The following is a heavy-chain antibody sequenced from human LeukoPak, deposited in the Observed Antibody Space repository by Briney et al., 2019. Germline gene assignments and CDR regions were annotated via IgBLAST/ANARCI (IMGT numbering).Heavy chain of an antibody. V-gene: IGHV4-31*03. CDR3: ARGSFDYFDY. CDR1: GGSISSGGYY. Sequence: SETLSLTCTVSGGSISSGGYYWSWIRQHPGKGLEWIGYIYYSGSTYYNPSLKSRVTISVDTSKNQFSLKLSSVIAADTAVYYCARGSFDYFDYWGQGTLVTVSS. J-gene: IGHJ4*02. CDR2: IYYSGST.